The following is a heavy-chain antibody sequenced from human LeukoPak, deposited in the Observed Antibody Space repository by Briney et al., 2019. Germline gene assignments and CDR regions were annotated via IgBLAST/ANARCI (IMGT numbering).Heavy chain of an antibody. CDR1: GFTFSVHA. Sequence: GGSLRLSCAASGFTFSVHAMGWVRQAPGKGLEWVSAISASSDGKYYADSVKGRFTISRDNSKDTLYLQMNSLRAEDTAVYYCAKVQGQVIGYYFDYWAGEPWSPSPQ. V-gene: IGHV3-23*01. D-gene: IGHD3/OR15-3a*01. J-gene: IGHJ4*02. CDR2: ISASSDGK. CDR3: AKVQGQVIGYYFDY.